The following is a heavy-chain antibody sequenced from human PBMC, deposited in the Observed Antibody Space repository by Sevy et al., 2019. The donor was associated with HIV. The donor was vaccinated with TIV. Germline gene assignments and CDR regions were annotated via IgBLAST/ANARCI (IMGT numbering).Heavy chain of an antibody. V-gene: IGHV3-23*01. J-gene: IGHJ4*02. CDR3: VREGGTQPHDY. Sequence: GGSLRLSCTASGFTFSVYTMTWVRQAPGKGLEWVSTICFGGGTIHYADSVMGRFTISRDNSKNTLYLQMNSLRVDDTAVYYCVREGGTQPHDYWGQGTLVTASS. CDR1: GFTFSVYT. D-gene: IGHD1-1*01. CDR2: ICFGGGTI.